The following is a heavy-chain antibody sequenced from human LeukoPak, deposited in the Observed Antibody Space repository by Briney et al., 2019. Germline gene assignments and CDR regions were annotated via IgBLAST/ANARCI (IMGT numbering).Heavy chain of an antibody. CDR1: GGTFSSYA. CDR3: ARTNFRGGNDY. CDR2: ISAYNGNT. D-gene: IGHD3-10*01. J-gene: IGHJ4*02. Sequence: ASVKVSCKASGGTFSSYAISWVRQAPGQGLEWMGWISAYNGNTNYAQKLQGRVTMTTDTSTSTAYMELRSLRSDDTAVYYCARTNFRGGNDYWGQGTLVTVSS. V-gene: IGHV1-18*01.